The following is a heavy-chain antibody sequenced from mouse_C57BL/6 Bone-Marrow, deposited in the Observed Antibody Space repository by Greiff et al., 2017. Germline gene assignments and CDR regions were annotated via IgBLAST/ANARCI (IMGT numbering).Heavy chain of an antibody. V-gene: IGHV1-7*01. D-gene: IGHD2-3*01. Sequence: VQLKESGADLAKPGASVKLSCKASGYTFTSYWMNWVNQRPGQGLEWIGYINLSSGYTKSNQKSKDKATLTADKSSSTAYMQMSSLTYDDSAVYYCARWGLLAMDYWGQVTSVTVSS. CDR2: INLSSGYT. J-gene: IGHJ4*01. CDR3: ARWGLLAMDY. CDR1: GYTFTSYW.